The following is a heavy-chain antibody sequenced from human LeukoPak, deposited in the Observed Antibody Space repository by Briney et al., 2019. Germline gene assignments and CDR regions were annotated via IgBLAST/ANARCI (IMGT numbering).Heavy chain of an antibody. J-gene: IGHJ4*02. D-gene: IGHD3-10*01. V-gene: IGHV7-4-1*02. Sequence: ASVKVSCKASGYTFTSYGISWVRQAPGQGLEWMGWINTNTGNPTYAQGFTGRFVFSLDTSVSTAYLQISSLKAEDTAVYYCAREGGGGYFDYWGQGTLVTVSS. CDR1: GYTFTSYG. CDR3: AREGGGGYFDY. CDR2: INTNTGNP.